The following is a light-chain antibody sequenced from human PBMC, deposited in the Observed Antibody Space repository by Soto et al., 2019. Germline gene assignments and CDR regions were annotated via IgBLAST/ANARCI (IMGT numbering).Light chain of an antibody. J-gene: IGLJ3*02. CDR2: DDS. Sequence: SYELTQPPSVSVAPGQTARITCGGNNIGSKSVHWYQQKPGQAPVLVVYDDSDRPSWIPERFSGSNSGNTATLTISRVEAGDEADYYCQVWDSSSDHPGWVFGGGTKLTVL. CDR1: NIGSKS. V-gene: IGLV3-21*02. CDR3: QVWDSSSDHPGWV.